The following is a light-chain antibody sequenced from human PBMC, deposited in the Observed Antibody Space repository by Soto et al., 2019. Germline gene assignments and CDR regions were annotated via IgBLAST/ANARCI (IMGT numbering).Light chain of an antibody. CDR3: AAWDDSLSAVL. Sequence: QSVLTQPPSASGTPGQRVTISCSGSSSNIGSYIVYWYQKLPGTAPKLLVYSSNQRPSGVPDRFSDSKSGTSASLAISGLRSEDEADYFCAAWDDSLSAVLFGGGTKLTVL. CDR1: SSNIGSYI. CDR2: SSN. V-gene: IGLV1-47*01. J-gene: IGLJ2*01.